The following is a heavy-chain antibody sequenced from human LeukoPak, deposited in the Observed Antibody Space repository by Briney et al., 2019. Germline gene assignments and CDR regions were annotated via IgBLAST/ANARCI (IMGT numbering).Heavy chain of an antibody. Sequence: GGSLRLXCAASGFTFSTYGMNWVRLAPGRGLEWVSSISTSSSYIYYADSVKGRFTISRDNAKNSLYLQMNSLRAEDTAVYYCAGRNYDSSGYYLSYWGQGTLVTVSS. V-gene: IGHV3-21*01. CDR3: AGRNYDSSGYYLSY. J-gene: IGHJ4*02. D-gene: IGHD3-22*01. CDR1: GFTFSTYG. CDR2: ISTSSSYI.